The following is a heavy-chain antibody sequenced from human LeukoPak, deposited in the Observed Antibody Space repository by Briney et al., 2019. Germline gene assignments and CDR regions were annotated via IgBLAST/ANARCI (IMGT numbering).Heavy chain of an antibody. J-gene: IGHJ4*02. V-gene: IGHV5-51*01. D-gene: IGHD5-18*01. Sequence: GESLKISCKGSGYSFTSYWIGWGRQMPGKGLEWMGIIYPGDSDTRYSPSFQGQVTISADKSISTAYLQWSSLKASDTAMYYCASVDTAMVRGGYFDYWGQGTLVTVSS. CDR2: IYPGDSDT. CDR3: ASVDTAMVRGGYFDY. CDR1: GYSFTSYW.